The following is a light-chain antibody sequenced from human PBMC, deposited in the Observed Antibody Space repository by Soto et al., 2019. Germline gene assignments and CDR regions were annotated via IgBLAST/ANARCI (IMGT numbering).Light chain of an antibody. Sequence: QSSLTQPASVSGSPGQAIALSCTGTSSDVGGYNYVSWYQQHPGKAPKLIIHEVSDRPSGISDRFSGSKSGNTASLTISGLQADDEDDYYCCSHKSYNTRVFGTGTKVTVL. CDR1: SSDVGGYNY. V-gene: IGLV2-14*01. CDR2: EVS. CDR3: CSHKSYNTRV. J-gene: IGLJ1*01.